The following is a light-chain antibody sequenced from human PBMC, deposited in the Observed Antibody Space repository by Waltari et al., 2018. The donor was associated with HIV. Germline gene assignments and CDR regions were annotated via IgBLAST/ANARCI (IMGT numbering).Light chain of an antibody. J-gene: IGLJ3*02. Sequence: QSVLTQPPPAPGIPGQRVTIPCSGHRSNTGRNTVNWSQKLPGTAPKLLTYNDVQRPSGVPERFSGSRSGTSAALAINGLQSEDEADYYCASWDDRLNGQGVFGGGTTLTVL. V-gene: IGLV1-44*01. CDR2: NDV. CDR3: ASWDDRLNGQGV. CDR1: RSNTGRNT.